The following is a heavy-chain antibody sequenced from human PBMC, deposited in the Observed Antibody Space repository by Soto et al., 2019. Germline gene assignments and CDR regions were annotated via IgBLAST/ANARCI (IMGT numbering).Heavy chain of an antibody. CDR3: ARDVKNPHSICGY. D-gene: IGHD4-4*01. Sequence: GGSLRLSCAASGFTFSSYWMSWVRQAPGKGLEWVANRKQDGSEKYYVDSVKGRFTISRDNAKNSLYLQMNSLRAEDTAVCCCARDVKNPHSICGYWGQGTLVTVSS. J-gene: IGHJ4*02. V-gene: IGHV3-7*01. CDR2: RKQDGSEK. CDR1: GFTFSSYW.